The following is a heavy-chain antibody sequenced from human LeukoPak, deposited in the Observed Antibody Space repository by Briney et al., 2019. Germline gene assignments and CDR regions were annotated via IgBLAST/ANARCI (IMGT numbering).Heavy chain of an antibody. J-gene: IGHJ4*02. D-gene: IGHD4-23*01. Sequence: PAGSLTLSCAASGFTFSSYGMHWVRQAPGKGLEWVAVIWYDGSNKYNADSVKGRFTISRDNSKNTLYLQMNSLRAEDTAVYYCAREAGTVVPTSFDYWGQGTLVTVSS. CDR3: AREAGTVVPTSFDY. CDR1: GFTFSSYG. CDR2: IWYDGSNK. V-gene: IGHV3-33*01.